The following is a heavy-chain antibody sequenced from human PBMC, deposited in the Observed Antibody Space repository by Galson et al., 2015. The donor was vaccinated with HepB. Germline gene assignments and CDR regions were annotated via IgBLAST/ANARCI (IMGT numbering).Heavy chain of an antibody. CDR3: ARAPPTYYYGSGSYPRPFDP. CDR2: ISYDGSNK. V-gene: IGHV3-30-3*01. Sequence: SLRLSCAASGFTFSSYAMHWVRQAPGKGLEWVAVISYDGSNKYYADSVKGRFTISRDNSKNTLYLQMNSLRAEDTAVYYCARAPPTYYYGSGSYPRPFDPWGQGTLVTVSS. CDR1: GFTFSSYA. J-gene: IGHJ5*02. D-gene: IGHD3-10*01.